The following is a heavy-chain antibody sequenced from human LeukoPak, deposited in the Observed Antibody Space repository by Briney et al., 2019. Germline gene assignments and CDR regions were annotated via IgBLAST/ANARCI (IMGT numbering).Heavy chain of an antibody. D-gene: IGHD4-23*01. CDR1: GFTFSGFG. V-gene: IGHV3-33*01. CDR3: ARGRGADYGGNSGYFDY. CDR2: IWYDGSNK. Sequence: GGSLRLSCAASGFTFSGFGMHWVRQAPGKGLEWVAVIWYDGSNKYYADSVKGRFTISRDNPKNTLYVQMNSLRAEDTAVYYCARGRGADYGGNSGYFDYWGQGTLVTLSS. J-gene: IGHJ4*02.